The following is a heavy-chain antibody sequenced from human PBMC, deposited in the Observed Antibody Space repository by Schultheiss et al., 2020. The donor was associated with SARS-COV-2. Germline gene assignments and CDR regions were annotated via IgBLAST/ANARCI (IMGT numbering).Heavy chain of an antibody. CDR2: IYYSGST. V-gene: IGHV4-59*08. Sequence: SETLSLTCTVSGGSISSYYWSWIRQPPGKGLEWIGYIYYSGSTNYNPSLKSRVTISVDTSKNQFSLKLSSVTAADTAGYYCARTRIQTNYYYYYMDVWGKGTTVTVSS. CDR3: ARTRIQTNYYYYYMDV. CDR1: GGSISSYY. J-gene: IGHJ6*03.